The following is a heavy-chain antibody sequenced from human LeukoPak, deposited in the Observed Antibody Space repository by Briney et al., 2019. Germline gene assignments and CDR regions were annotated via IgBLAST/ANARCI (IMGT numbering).Heavy chain of an antibody. J-gene: IGHJ4*02. Sequence: ASVKVSCKASGYTFTSYGISWVRQAPGQGLEWVGWISAYNGNTNYAQKLQGRVTMTTDTSTSTAYMELRSLRSDGTAVYYCARGGRYDFWSGPPKTYWGQGTLVTVSS. CDR1: GYTFTSYG. D-gene: IGHD3-3*01. V-gene: IGHV1-18*01. CDR2: ISAYNGNT. CDR3: ARGGRYDFWSGPPKTY.